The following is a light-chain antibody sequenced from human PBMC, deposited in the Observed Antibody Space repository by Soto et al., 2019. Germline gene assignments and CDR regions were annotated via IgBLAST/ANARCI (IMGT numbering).Light chain of an antibody. J-gene: IGLJ1*01. V-gene: IGLV2-14*01. CDR1: SSDIGDSNF. Sequence: QSVLAQPASVSGSPGRSITISCTGTSSDIGDSNFVSWYQHHPGKAPKLLIYDVSDRPSRISSRFSGSKSANTASLTISGLQAEDEALYYCSSYTSTTTVRFVFGTGTKLTVL. CDR3: SSYTSTTTVRFV. CDR2: DVS.